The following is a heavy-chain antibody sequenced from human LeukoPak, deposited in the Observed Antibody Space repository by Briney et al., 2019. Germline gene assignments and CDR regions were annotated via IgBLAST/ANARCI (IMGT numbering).Heavy chain of an antibody. Sequence: SETLSLTCTVSGGSISSYYWSWIRQPPGKGLEWIGYIYYSGSTNYNPSHKSRVTISVDTSKNQFSLKLSSVTAADTAVYYCAREGFAFDIWGQGTMVTVSS. CDR3: AREGFAFDI. J-gene: IGHJ3*02. CDR2: IYYSGST. V-gene: IGHV4-59*01. CDR1: GGSISSYY.